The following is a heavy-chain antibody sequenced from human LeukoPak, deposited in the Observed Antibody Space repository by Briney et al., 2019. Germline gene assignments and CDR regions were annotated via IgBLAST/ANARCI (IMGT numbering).Heavy chain of an antibody. D-gene: IGHD3-22*01. CDR3: ARTTYYYDSSGYLTDY. CDR2: IYSGGST. Sequence: GGSLRLSCAASGFTVSSNYMSWVRQAPGKGLEWVSVIYSGGSTYYADSVKGRFTISRDNSKNTLYLQMNSLRAEDTAVYYCARTTYYYDSSGYLTDYWGQGTLVTVSS. CDR1: GFTVSSNY. V-gene: IGHV3-53*01. J-gene: IGHJ4*02.